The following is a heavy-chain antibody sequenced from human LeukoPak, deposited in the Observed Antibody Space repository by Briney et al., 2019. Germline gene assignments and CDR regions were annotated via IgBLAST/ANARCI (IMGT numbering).Heavy chain of an antibody. V-gene: IGHV1-18*01. Sequence: ASVKVSCKASGYTFTSYGISWVRQAPGQGLEWMGWISADNGNTNYAQKLQGRVTMTTDTSTSTAYMELRSLRSDDTAVYYCARWSYGSGSYYNYPFDYWGQGTLVTVSS. CDR1: GYTFTSYG. CDR2: ISADNGNT. CDR3: ARWSYGSGSYYNYPFDY. D-gene: IGHD3-10*01. J-gene: IGHJ4*02.